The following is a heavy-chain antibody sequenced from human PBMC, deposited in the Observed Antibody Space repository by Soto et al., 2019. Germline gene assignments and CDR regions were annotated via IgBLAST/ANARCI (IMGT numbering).Heavy chain of an antibody. V-gene: IGHV6-1*01. J-gene: IGHJ6*03. Sequence: QVQLQQSSPGLVKPSQALSLTCDISGDSVSSNSAGWNWIRQTPSRGLEWLGRTYYKSKWYYTYAASVKSPITVRPDTYKNQFSLQLTSVTPEDTAVYYCARGSWDDVSGHYYMDVWDKGTTVTVSS. CDR1: GDSVSSNSAG. D-gene: IGHD1-1*01. CDR3: ARGSWDDVSGHYYMDV. CDR2: TYYKSKWYY.